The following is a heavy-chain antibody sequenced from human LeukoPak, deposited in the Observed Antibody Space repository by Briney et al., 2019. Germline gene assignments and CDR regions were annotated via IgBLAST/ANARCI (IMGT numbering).Heavy chain of an antibody. V-gene: IGHV3-74*01. J-gene: IGHJ6*02. CDR1: GFTFSSYW. D-gene: IGHD2-15*01. Sequence: GGSLRLSCAASGFTFSSYWMHWVRQAPGKGLVWVSRINTDGSSTTYADSVKGRFTISRDNAKNSLYLQMNSLRAEDTAVYYCARDIVVVVAATWVGMDVWGQGTTVTVSS. CDR3: ARDIVVVVAATWVGMDV. CDR2: INTDGSST.